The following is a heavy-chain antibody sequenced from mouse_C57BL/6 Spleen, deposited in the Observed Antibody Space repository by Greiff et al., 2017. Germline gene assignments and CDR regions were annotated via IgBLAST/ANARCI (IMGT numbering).Heavy chain of an antibody. J-gene: IGHJ3*01. CDR1: GYTFTSYW. Sequence: VQLQQPGAELVMPGASVKLSCKASGYTFTSYWMHWVKQRPGQGLEWIGEIDPSDSYTNYNQKFKGKSTLTVDKSSSTAYMQLSSLTSEVSAVYYCARGLPFAYWGQGTLVTVSA. D-gene: IGHD2-2*01. CDR2: IDPSDSYT. V-gene: IGHV1-69*01. CDR3: ARGLPFAY.